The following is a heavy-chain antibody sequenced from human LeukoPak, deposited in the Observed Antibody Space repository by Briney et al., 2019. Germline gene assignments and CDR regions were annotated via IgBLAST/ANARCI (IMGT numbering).Heavy chain of an antibody. D-gene: IGHD2-15*01. Sequence: GALRLSCAASGFTFEDYPMSWVRQAPGKGLEWVSSVNWNGGSTDYAESVKGRFDISRDNAKKSLYLQMTNLRSDDTAVYYCARAGAVVDNWFDPWGQGTLVTVSS. CDR1: GFTFEDYP. V-gene: IGHV3-20*04. CDR3: ARAGAVVDNWFDP. J-gene: IGHJ5*02. CDR2: VNWNGGST.